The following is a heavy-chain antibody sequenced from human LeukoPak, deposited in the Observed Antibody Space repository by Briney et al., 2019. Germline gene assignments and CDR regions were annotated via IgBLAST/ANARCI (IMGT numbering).Heavy chain of an antibody. D-gene: IGHD1-26*01. CDR2: ISGCGGST. Sequence: GGSLRLSCAASGFTFGSYAMSWVRQAPGKGLEWVSAISGCGGSTYYADSVKGRFTISRDNSKNTLYVQMNSLRAEDTAVYYCAKDIVVGVTWAFDIWGQGTMVTVSS. J-gene: IGHJ3*02. V-gene: IGHV3-23*01. CDR3: AKDIVVGVTWAFDI. CDR1: GFTFGSYA.